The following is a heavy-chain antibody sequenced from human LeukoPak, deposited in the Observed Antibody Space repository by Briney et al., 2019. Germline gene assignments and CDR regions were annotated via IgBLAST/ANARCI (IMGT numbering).Heavy chain of an antibody. CDR2: ISSSSSYI. D-gene: IGHD6-19*01. Sequence: GGSLRPSCAASGFTFSSYSMNWVRQAPGKGLEWVSSISSSSSYIYYADSVKGRFTISRDNAKNSLYLQMNSLRAEDTAVYYCASGQWLVPDYWGQGTLVTVSP. V-gene: IGHV3-21*01. CDR3: ASGQWLVPDY. CDR1: GFTFSSYS. J-gene: IGHJ4*02.